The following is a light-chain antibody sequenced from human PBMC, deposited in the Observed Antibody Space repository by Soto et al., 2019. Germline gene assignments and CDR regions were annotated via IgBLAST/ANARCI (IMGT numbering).Light chain of an antibody. CDR3: SSFTSSDTYV. J-gene: IGLJ1*01. V-gene: IGLV2-18*02. Sequence: QSALTQPPSVSGSPGQSVAISCTGTRSDVGSYNRVSWSQQSPGTAPKLLIYDVSNRPSGVPDRFSGSKSGNTASLTISGLQAEDEADYYCSSFTSSDTYVFGTGTKLTVL. CDR1: RSDVGSYNR. CDR2: DVS.